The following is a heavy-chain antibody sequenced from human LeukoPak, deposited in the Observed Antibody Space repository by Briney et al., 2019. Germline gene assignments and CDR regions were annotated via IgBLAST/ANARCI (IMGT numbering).Heavy chain of an antibody. J-gene: IGHJ4*02. V-gene: IGHV4-39*01. CDR2: IYYSGST. CDR1: GGSISSSSYY. Sequence: SETLSLTCTVSGGSISSSSYYWGWIRQPPGKGLEWIGSIYYSGSTYYNPSLKSRVTISVDTSKNQFSLKLSSVTAADTAVYYCASGYCSSTSCLYYFDYWGQGTLVTVSS. CDR3: ASGYCSSTSCLYYFDY. D-gene: IGHD2-2*01.